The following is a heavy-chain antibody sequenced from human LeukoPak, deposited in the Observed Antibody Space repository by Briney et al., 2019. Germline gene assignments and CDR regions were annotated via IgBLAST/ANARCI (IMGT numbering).Heavy chain of an antibody. CDR1: GFMFSHFG. Sequence: GGSLRLSCAASGFMFSHFGMHWVRQAPGKGLEWVAGMVTDGSKLYYADSVKGRFTISRDNAKNSLYLQMNSLRAEDTAVYYCARDRPARGYAPLDAFDIWGQGTMVTVSS. CDR2: MVTDGSKL. CDR3: ARDRPARGYAPLDAFDI. J-gene: IGHJ3*02. D-gene: IGHD5-12*01. V-gene: IGHV3-30*03.